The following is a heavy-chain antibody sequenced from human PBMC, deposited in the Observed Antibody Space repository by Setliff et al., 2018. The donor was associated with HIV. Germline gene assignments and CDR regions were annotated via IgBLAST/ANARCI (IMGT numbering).Heavy chain of an antibody. J-gene: IGHJ4*02. CDR3: AKELAASGLGYFDS. CDR2: ILSTGERT. D-gene: IGHD3-22*01. CDR1: GFTFSSYG. Sequence: GGSLRLSCTASGFTFSSYGMHWVRQAPGEGLEWVSAILSTGERTFYADSVKGRFTIPRDNSKNTVYLQMNSLRAEDTAEYYCAKELAASGLGYFDSWGRGILVTVSS. V-gene: IGHV3-23*01.